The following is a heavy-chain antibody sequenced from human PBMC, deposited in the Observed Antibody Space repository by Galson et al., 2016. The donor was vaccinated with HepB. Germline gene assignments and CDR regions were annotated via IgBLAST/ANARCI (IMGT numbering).Heavy chain of an antibody. CDR1: GFSINSRQTC. Sequence: PALVKPTQTLTLTCTFSGFSINSRQTCVTWIRQLPGGALEWLALVDWEDDKYYSTSLRDRLTIPKDTSKSQVVLTMTNMDPADTATYFCARTDKYIFHFWGQGTLVTVSS. CDR3: ARTDKYIFHF. J-gene: IGHJ3*01. D-gene: IGHD5-18*01. V-gene: IGHV2-70*01. CDR2: VDWEDDK.